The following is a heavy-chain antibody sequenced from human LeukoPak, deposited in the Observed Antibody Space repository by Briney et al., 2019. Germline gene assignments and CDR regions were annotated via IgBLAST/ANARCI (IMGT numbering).Heavy chain of an antibody. V-gene: IGHV1-18*01. J-gene: IGHJ4*02. D-gene: IGHD6-25*01. CDR3: AINKAAKSLDY. CDR2: ISAYNGNT. CDR1: GYTFTSYG. Sequence: ASVKVSCKASGYTFTSYGISWVRQAPGQGLEWMGWISAYNGNTNYAQKLQGRVTMTTDTSTSTAYMELRSLRFDDTAVYYCAINKAAKSLDYWGQGTLVTVSS.